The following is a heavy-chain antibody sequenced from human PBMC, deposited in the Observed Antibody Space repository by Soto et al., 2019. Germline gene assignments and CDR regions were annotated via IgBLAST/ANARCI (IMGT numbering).Heavy chain of an antibody. D-gene: IGHD3-22*01. Sequence: EVQLLESGGGLVQPGGSLRLSCAASGFTFSSYAMSWVRQAPGKGLEWVSAISGSGGSTYYADSVKGRFTISRDNSKKTLYLQMNSLRAEDTAVYYCAKDRGLYYDSSGYYFSAEYFQHWGQGTLVTVSS. V-gene: IGHV3-23*01. J-gene: IGHJ1*01. CDR3: AKDRGLYYDSSGYYFSAEYFQH. CDR1: GFTFSSYA. CDR2: ISGSGGST.